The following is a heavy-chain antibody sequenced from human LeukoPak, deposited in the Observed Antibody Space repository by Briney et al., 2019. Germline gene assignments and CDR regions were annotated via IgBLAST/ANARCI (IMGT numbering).Heavy chain of an antibody. Sequence: SETLSLTCTVSGGSISTYYWSWIRQPPGKGPEWIGYIYYSGSTNYNPSLKSRVTISVDTSKNQFSLKLSSVTAADTAVYYCARERFDYDFWSGYYNDNWFDPWGQGTLVTVSS. CDR2: IYYSGST. D-gene: IGHD3-3*01. J-gene: IGHJ5*02. CDR1: GGSISTYY. V-gene: IGHV4-59*01. CDR3: ARERFDYDFWSGYYNDNWFDP.